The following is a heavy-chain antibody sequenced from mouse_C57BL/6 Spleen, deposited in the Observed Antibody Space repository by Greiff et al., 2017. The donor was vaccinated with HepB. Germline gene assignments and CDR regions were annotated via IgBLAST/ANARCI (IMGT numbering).Heavy chain of an antibody. CDR2: IYPGSGST. Sequence: QVQLQQPGAELVKPGASVKMSCKASGYTFTSYWITWVKQRPGQGLEWIGDIYPGSGSTNYNEKFKSKATLTVDTSSSTAYMQLSSLTSEDSAVYYCARRHYSKGYFDVRGTGTTVTVSS. CDR3: ARRHYSKGYFDV. J-gene: IGHJ1*03. V-gene: IGHV1-55*01. D-gene: IGHD2-5*01. CDR1: GYTFTSYW.